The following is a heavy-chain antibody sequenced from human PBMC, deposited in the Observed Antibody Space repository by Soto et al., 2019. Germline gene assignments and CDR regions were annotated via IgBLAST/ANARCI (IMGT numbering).Heavy chain of an antibody. Sequence: QVQLVQSGAEVKKPGASVKVSCEASGYPFDSLDINWVRQAAGQGLEWMGWMNPDSGDTAVAQRFQDRIIMTRTTSTSTAYMELSRLTPDDSAVYICVRQPGGVATPGDDYWGQGTLVTVSS. J-gene: IGHJ4*02. V-gene: IGHV1-8*01. CDR3: VRQPGGVATPGDDY. CDR2: MNPDSGDT. CDR1: GYPFDSLD. D-gene: IGHD2-15*01.